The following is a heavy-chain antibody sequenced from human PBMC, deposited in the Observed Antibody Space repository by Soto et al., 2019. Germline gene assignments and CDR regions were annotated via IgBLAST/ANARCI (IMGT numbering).Heavy chain of an antibody. D-gene: IGHD5-18*01. CDR2: ISYDGSNK. V-gene: IGHV3-30-3*01. CDR1: GFTFSSYA. Sequence: GGSLRLSCAASGFTFSSYAMHWVRQAPGKGLEWVAVISYDGSNKYYADSVKGRFTISRDNSKNTLYLQTNSLRAEDTAVYYCARDRSYGFFYYGMDVWGQGTTVTVSS. CDR3: ARDRSYGFFYYGMDV. J-gene: IGHJ6*02.